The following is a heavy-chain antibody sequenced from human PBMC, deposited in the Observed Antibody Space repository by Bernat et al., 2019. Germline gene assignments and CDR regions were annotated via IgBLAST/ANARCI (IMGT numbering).Heavy chain of an antibody. V-gene: IGHV3-33*01. D-gene: IGHD2-21*02. CDR3: ARDEAYCGGDCYSIADAFDI. Sequence: QVQLVESGGGVVQPGRSLRPLCAASGFTFSSHGMPWVRQAPGKGLEGVAVIWYDGSNKYYADSVKGRFTISRDNSKNTLYLQMNSLRAEDTAVYYCARDEAYCGGDCYSIADAFDIWGQGTMVTVSS. CDR2: IWYDGSNK. J-gene: IGHJ3*02. CDR1: GFTFSSHG.